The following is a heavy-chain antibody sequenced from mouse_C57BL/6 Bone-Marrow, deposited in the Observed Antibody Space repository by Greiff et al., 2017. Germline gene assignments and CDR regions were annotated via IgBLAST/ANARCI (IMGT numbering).Heavy chain of an antibody. D-gene: IGHD1-1*01. CDR3: ARSDGSSYTWFAY. V-gene: IGHV5-12*01. CDR2: ISNGGGST. Sequence: EVKVEESGGGLVQPGGSLKLSCAASGFTFSDYYMYWVRQTPEKRLEWVAYISNGGGSTYYPDTVKGRFTISRDNAKNTLYLQMSRLKSEDTAMYYGARSDGSSYTWFAYWGQGTLVTVSA. CDR1: GFTFSDYY. J-gene: IGHJ3*01.